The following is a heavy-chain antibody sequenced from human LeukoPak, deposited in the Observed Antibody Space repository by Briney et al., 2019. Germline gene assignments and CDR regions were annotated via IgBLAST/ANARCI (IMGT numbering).Heavy chain of an antibody. CDR3: ARGSYVPAAIRDFYYGMDA. V-gene: IGHV3-30*03. CDR2: ISYDGSNK. Sequence: GGSLRLSCVASGFTVNNNCMSWVRQAPGKGLEWVAVISYDGSNKYYADSVKGRFTISRDNSKNTLFLQMNSLRPEDTAVYYCARGSYVPAAIRDFYYGMDAWGQGTTVTVSS. J-gene: IGHJ6*02. CDR1: GFTVNNNC. D-gene: IGHD2-2*02.